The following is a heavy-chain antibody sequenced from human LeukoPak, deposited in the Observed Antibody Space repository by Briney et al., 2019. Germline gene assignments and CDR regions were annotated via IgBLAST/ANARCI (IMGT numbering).Heavy chain of an antibody. Sequence: PSETLSLTCAVYGGSFSGYYWSWIRQPPGKGLEWIGEINHSGSTNYNPSLKSRVTISVDTSKNQFSLKLSSVTAADTAVYYCARSLNGYSYGRFDYWGQGTLVTVSS. J-gene: IGHJ4*02. D-gene: IGHD5-18*01. V-gene: IGHV4-34*01. CDR2: INHSGST. CDR1: GGSFSGYY. CDR3: ARSLNGYSYGRFDY.